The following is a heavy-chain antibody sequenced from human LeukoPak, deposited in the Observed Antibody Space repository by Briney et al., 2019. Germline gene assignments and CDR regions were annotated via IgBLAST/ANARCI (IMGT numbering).Heavy chain of an antibody. V-gene: IGHV4-39*01. CDR2: LYYSGST. CDR3: ARWDYGDYQLGAFDI. CDR1: GGSINSRSHY. Sequence: SETLSHTCSVSGGSINSRSHYWAWIRQPPGKGLEWIGSLYYSGSTHNNPSLQSRLTITVDTSKNQFSLKLSSVTAADTAVYYCARWDYGDYQLGAFDIWGQGTMVTVSS. D-gene: IGHD4-17*01. J-gene: IGHJ3*02.